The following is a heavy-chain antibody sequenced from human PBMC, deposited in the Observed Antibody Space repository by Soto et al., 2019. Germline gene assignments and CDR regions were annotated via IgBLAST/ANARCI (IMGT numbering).Heavy chain of an antibody. CDR1: GFTFSSYS. J-gene: IGHJ5*02. CDR3: ARESRFLEWLSLNWFDP. D-gene: IGHD3-3*01. CDR2: ISSSSSTI. Sequence: EVQLVESGGGLVQPGGSLRLSCAASGFTFSSYSMNWVRQAPGKGLEWVSYISSSSSTIYYADSVKGRFTISRDNAKNXXYLQMNSLRDEDKAVYYCARESRFLEWLSLNWFDPWGQGTLVTVSS. V-gene: IGHV3-48*02.